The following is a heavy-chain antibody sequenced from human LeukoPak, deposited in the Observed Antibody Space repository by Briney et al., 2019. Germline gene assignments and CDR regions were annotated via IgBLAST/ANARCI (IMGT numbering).Heavy chain of an antibody. J-gene: IGHJ4*02. CDR1: GYTFTGYY. CDR2: ISAYNGNT. D-gene: IGHD3-9*01. Sequence: ASVKVSCKASGYTFTGYYMHWVRQAPGQGLEWMGWISAYNGNTNYAQKLQGRVTMTTDTSTSTAYMELRSLRSDDTAVYYCARDNPVLRYAAFDYWGQGTLVTVSS. CDR3: ARDNPVLRYAAFDY. V-gene: IGHV1-18*04.